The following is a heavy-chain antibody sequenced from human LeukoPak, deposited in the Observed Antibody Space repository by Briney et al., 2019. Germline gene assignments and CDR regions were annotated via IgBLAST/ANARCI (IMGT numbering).Heavy chain of an antibody. CDR3: AREEVDTAMVQDY. CDR1: GGTFSSYA. V-gene: IGHV1-69*04. J-gene: IGHJ4*02. D-gene: IGHD5-18*01. CDR2: IIPILGIA. Sequence: GSSVKVSCKASGGTFSSYAISWVRQAPGQGLEWMGRIIPILGIANYAQKFQGRVTITADKSTSTAYMELSGLRSEDTAVYYCAREEVDTAMVQDYWGQGALVTVSS.